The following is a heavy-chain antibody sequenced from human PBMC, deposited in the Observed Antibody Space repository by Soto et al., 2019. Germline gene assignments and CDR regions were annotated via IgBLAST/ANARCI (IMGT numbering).Heavy chain of an antibody. Sequence: QVQLVESGGGVVQPGRSLRLSCAASGFTFSSYGMHWVRQAPGKGLEWLAVISHDGSNKYYADSVKGRCTISRNNSKNTLYLQMNSLRPEDTAVYYCAKDRRGLMVYATLDYWGQGTLVPVSS. D-gene: IGHD2-8*01. J-gene: IGHJ4*02. V-gene: IGHV3-30*18. CDR2: ISHDGSNK. CDR3: AKDRRGLMVYATLDY. CDR1: GFTFSSYG.